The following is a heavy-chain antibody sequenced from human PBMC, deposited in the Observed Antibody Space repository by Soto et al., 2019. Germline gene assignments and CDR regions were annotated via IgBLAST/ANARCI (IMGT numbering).Heavy chain of an antibody. J-gene: IGHJ4*02. D-gene: IGHD3-10*02. Sequence: EVQLLESGGGLVQPGGSLRLSCAVSGVTFSTYAMSWVRQAPGKGQECVSGISGSGGDTYYADSVKGRFTISRDNSKNTLYLQMNSLRAEDTAIYYCAKAGFIFGDYGDYWGQGTLVTVSS. V-gene: IGHV3-23*01. CDR2: ISGSGGDT. CDR3: AKAGFIFGDYGDY. CDR1: GVTFSTYA.